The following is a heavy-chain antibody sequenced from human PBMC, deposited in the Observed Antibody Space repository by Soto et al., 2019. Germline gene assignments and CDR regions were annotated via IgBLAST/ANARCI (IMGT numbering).Heavy chain of an antibody. CDR3: ARHVHTPGIAVAGAGVNWFDP. Sequence: SETLSLTCTVSGGSISSSSYYWGWIRQPPGKGLEWIGSIYYSGSTYYNPSLKSRVTISVDTSKNQFSLKLSSVTAADTAVYYCARHVHTPGIAVAGAGVNWFDPWGQGTLVTVSS. D-gene: IGHD6-19*01. CDR2: IYYSGST. V-gene: IGHV4-39*01. J-gene: IGHJ5*02. CDR1: GGSISSSSYY.